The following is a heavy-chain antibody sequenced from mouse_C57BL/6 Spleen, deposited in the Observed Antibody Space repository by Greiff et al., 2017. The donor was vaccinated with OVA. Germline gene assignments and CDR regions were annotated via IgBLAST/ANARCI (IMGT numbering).Heavy chain of an antibody. V-gene: IGHV1-59*01. CDR3: ARGITTVVATEYFDV. D-gene: IGHD1-1*01. Sequence: QVQLQQSGAELVRPGTSVKLSCKASGYTFTSYWMHWVKQRPGQGLEWIGVIDPSDSYTNYNQKFKGKATLTVDTSSSTAYMQLSSLTSEDSAVYYCARGITTVVATEYFDVWGTGTTVTVSS. CDR1: GYTFTSYW. J-gene: IGHJ1*03. CDR2: IDPSDSYT.